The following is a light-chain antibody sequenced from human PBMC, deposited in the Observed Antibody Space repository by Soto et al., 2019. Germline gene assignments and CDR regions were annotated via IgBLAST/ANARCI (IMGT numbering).Light chain of an antibody. V-gene: IGLV2-8*01. CDR3: SSYAGSNNYV. CDR1: SSDVGGYNY. CDR2: DAS. Sequence: LTQPPSASGSPGQSVTISCTGTSSDVGGYNYVSWYQQHPGKAPKLMIYDASKRPSGVPDRFSGSKSGNTASLTVSGLQAEDEADYYCSSYAGSNNYVFGTGTKVTVL. J-gene: IGLJ1*01.